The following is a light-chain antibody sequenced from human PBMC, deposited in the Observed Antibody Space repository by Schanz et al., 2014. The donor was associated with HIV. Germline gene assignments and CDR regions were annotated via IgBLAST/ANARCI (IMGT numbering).Light chain of an antibody. J-gene: IGLJ3*02. Sequence: QAVVTQPPSASGTPGQRVTLSCSGSSSNIGSNTVNWYQQLPGTAPKLLIYATYNRPSGVPDRFSGSKSGTSASLAISGLQSEDEADYYCATWDDALNAWVFGGGTKLTVL. CDR2: ATY. V-gene: IGLV1-44*01. CDR1: SSNIGSNT. CDR3: ATWDDALNAWV.